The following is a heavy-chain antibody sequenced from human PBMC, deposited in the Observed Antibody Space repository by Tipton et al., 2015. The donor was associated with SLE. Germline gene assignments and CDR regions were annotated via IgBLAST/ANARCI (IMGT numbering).Heavy chain of an antibody. V-gene: IGHV3-53*05. CDR2: IYSGGST. CDR3: ARVRVGATDDAFDI. CDR1: GFTVSSNY. J-gene: IGHJ3*02. Sequence: SLRLSCAASGFTVSSNYMSWVRQAPGKGLEWVSVIYSGGSTYYADSVKGRFTISRDNSENTLYLQMNSLRAEDTAVYYCARVRVGATDDAFDIWGQGTMVTVSS. D-gene: IGHD1-26*01.